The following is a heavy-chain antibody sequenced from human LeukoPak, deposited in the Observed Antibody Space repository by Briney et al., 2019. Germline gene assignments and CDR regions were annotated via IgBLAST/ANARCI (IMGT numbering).Heavy chain of an antibody. CDR3: ARGGSGWYVDY. J-gene: IGHJ4*02. D-gene: IGHD6-19*01. CDR2: IIPIFGTA. CDR1: GGTFSSYA. Sequence: ASVKVSCKASGGTFSSYAISWVRQAPGQGLEWMGGIIPIFGTANYAQKFQGRVTITADESTSTAYMELSSLRSDDTAVYYCARGGSGWYVDYWGQGTLVTVSS. V-gene: IGHV1-69*13.